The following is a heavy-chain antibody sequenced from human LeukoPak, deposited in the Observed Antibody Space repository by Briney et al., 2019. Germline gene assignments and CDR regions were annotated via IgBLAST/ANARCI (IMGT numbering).Heavy chain of an antibody. CDR1: GLIFSVYS. J-gene: IGHJ6*03. V-gene: IGHV3-48*01. Sequence: GGSLRLFCAASGLIFSVYSMNWVRQAPGKGLEWVSYISSSGRTIYYADSVKGRFTVSRDNAKNSLYLQMNSLRAEDTAVYYCARDRDYDFHLDVWGKGTMVTVSS. CDR3: ARDRDYDFHLDV. CDR2: ISSSGRTI. D-gene: IGHD5-24*01.